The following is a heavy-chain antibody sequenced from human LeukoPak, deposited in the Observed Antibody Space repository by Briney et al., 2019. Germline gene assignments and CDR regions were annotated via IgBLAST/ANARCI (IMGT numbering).Heavy chain of an antibody. J-gene: IGHJ5*02. CDR2: INHSGST. CDR1: GGSFSGYY. Sequence: SETLSLTCAVYGGSFSGYYWSWIRQPPGKGLEWIGEINHSGSTNYNPSLKSRVTISVDTSKNQFSLKLSSVTAADTAVYYCARGPGYCSSTSCWGWFDPWGQGTLVTVSS. D-gene: IGHD2-2*01. CDR3: ARGPGYCSSTSCWGWFDP. V-gene: IGHV4-34*01.